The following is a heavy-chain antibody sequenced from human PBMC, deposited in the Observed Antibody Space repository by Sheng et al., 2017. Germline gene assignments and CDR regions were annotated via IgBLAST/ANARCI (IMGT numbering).Heavy chain of an antibody. CDR1: GFTFSDYW. CDR2: INSDGTSA. V-gene: IGHV3-74*02. Sequence: EVRLVESGGGLVQPGGSLRLSCAASGFTFSDYWIHWVRQAPGKGLVWVSRINSDGTSASYADAVKGRFIISRDNAKKTVYLQMNSLGAEDTAVYYCAREGRGLWFGEYWGQGTLVTVSS. J-gene: IGHJ4*02. CDR3: AREGRGLWFGEY. D-gene: IGHD3-10*01.